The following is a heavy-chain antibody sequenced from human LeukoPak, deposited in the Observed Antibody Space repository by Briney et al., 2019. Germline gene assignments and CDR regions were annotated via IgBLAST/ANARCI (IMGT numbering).Heavy chain of an antibody. CDR3: ARDHGGSYYSYFQH. CDR2: ISGSGGST. Sequence: GGSLRLSCAASGFTFSSNAMTWVRQAPGKGLEWVSAISGSGGSTYYADSVKGRFTISRDNSKNTLYLQMNSLRAEDTAVYYCARDHGGSYYSYFQHWGQGTLVTVSS. J-gene: IGHJ1*01. CDR1: GFTFSSNA. D-gene: IGHD1-26*01. V-gene: IGHV3-23*01.